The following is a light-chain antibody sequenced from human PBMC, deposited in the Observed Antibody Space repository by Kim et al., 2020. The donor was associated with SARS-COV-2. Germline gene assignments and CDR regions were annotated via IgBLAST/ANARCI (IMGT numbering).Light chain of an antibody. CDR2: GAS. J-gene: IGKJ4*01. CDR3: QQYGSPLT. CDR1: QSVSRGY. V-gene: IGKV3-20*01. Sequence: LSPGESATLSCRASQSVSRGYLAWYQQKPGQAPRLLIYGASSRATGIPDRFSGSGSGTDYTLTITRLEPEDFAVYYCQQYGSPLTFGEGTKVDIK.